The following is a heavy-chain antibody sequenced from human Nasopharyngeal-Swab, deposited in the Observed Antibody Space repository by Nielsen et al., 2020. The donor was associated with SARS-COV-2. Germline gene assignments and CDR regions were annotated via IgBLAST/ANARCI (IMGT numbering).Heavy chain of an antibody. CDR1: GDSVSRNTVA. J-gene: IGHJ5*01. D-gene: IGHD3-16*01. CDR2: TYYRSKWSN. V-gene: IGHV6-1*01. CDR3: ARDQGAFNS. Sequence: SETLSLTCAISGDSVSRNTVAWNWIRQSPSRGLEWLGRTYYRSKWSNDYAVSVNSRITINPDTSKNQFSLQLNSVTPEDTAVYYCARDQGAFNSWGQGTLVTVSS.